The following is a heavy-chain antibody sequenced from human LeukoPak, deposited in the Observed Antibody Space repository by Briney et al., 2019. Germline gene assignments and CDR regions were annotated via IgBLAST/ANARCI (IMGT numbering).Heavy chain of an antibody. J-gene: IGHJ4*02. D-gene: IGHD1-26*01. V-gene: IGHV3-30*04. Sequence: PGRSLRLSCAASGFTFSSYAMHWVRQAPGKGLEWLAVISYDGSNKYYADSVKGRFTISRDNSKNTLYLQMNSLRAEDTAVYYCAREPSYSGSQTISWGQGTLVTVSS. CDR3: AREPSYSGSQTIS. CDR1: GFTFSSYA. CDR2: ISYDGSNK.